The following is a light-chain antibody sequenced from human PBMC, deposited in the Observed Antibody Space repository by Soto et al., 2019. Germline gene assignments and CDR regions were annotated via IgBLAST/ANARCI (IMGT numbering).Light chain of an antibody. Sequence: DIQLTQAPSFLSASAGDIVLITCRASPVISSYLAWYQQKPGRAPKLLIYAASTLQSGVPSRFSGSGSGTEFALTITSLQPEDFATYYCQQLNSFPSTFGQGTRLEIK. CDR3: QQLNSFPST. CDR1: PVISSY. J-gene: IGKJ5*01. CDR2: AAS. V-gene: IGKV1-9*01.